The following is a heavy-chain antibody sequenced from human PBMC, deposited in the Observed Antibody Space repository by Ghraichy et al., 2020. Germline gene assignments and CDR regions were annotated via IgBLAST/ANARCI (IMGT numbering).Heavy chain of an antibody. D-gene: IGHD3-10*01. V-gene: IGHV1-18*01. CDR3: ARGINWFDP. J-gene: IGHJ5*02. Sequence: ASVKVSCKVSGYTLTELSMHWVRQVPGQGLEWMGWITTKSGNTQFARKFQGRVIMTTDTSTSTAYMELRSLRSDDTAVYYCARGINWFDPWGQGTLVTVSS. CDR2: ITTKSGNT. CDR1: GYTLTELS.